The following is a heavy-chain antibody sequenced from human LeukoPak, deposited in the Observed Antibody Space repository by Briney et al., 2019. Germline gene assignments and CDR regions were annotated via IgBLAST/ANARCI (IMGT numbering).Heavy chain of an antibody. CDR3: ASGRALNWNDAGDAFEI. D-gene: IGHD1-1*01. V-gene: IGHV4-39*01. Sequence: PSETLSLTCTVSGGSISSSSYYWGWIRQPPGKGLEWIGRTYYTGSTYYNPSLKSRVTIFVDTSKKQFSLKLSSVTAADTAVYYCASGRALNWNDAGDAFEIWGQGTMVTVSS. CDR2: TYYTGST. J-gene: IGHJ3*02. CDR1: GGSISSSSYY.